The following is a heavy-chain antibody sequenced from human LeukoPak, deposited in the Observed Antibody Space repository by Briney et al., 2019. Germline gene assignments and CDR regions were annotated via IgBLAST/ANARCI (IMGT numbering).Heavy chain of an antibody. Sequence: SETLSLTCTVSSASITSSPYFWGWIRQSPGKGLEWIGSISYSGTTYYNPSLKSRVTISVDTSKNQFSLQLSSVTAADTAMYYCAKTHSHFPPYFDYWGQGTLVIVSS. CDR3: AKTHSHFPPYFDY. CDR2: ISYSGTT. V-gene: IGHV4-39*07. D-gene: IGHD4-11*01. CDR1: SASITSSPYF. J-gene: IGHJ4*02.